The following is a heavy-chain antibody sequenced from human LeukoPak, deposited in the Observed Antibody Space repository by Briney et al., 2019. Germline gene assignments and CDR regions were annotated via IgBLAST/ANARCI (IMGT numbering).Heavy chain of an antibody. CDR2: ISSSSSYI. V-gene: IGHV3-21*01. J-gene: IGHJ4*02. CDR1: GFTFSSYS. CDR3: ARNPREGFGELFHFDY. Sequence: GGSLRLSCAASGFTFSSYSMNWVRQAPGKGLEWVSSISSSSSYIYYADSVKGRFTISRDNAKNSLYLQMNSLRAEDTAVYYCARNPREGFGELFHFDYWGQGTLVTVSS. D-gene: IGHD3-10*01.